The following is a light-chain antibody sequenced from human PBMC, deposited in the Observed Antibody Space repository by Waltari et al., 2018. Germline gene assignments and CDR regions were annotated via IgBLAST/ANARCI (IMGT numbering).Light chain of an antibody. CDR2: KDT. Sequence: YELTQPPSVSVSPGQTARISCSGDALPRHYAYWYQQKPGQAPLLMMSKDTERPSGIPGRFSGSSSGTTATFTISGVQAEDEADYYCQSGDGSGSYPWVFGGGTKVTVL. J-gene: IGLJ3*02. CDR1: ALPRHY. V-gene: IGLV3-25*03. CDR3: QSGDGSGSYPWV.